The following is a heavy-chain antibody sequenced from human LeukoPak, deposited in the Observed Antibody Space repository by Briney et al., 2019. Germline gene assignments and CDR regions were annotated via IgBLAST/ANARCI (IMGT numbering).Heavy chain of an antibody. D-gene: IGHD3-10*01. J-gene: IGHJ4*02. CDR2: IWYDGSNK. Sequence: GGSLRLSCAAFGFTFSSYGMHWVRQAPGKGLEWVAVIWYDGSNKYYADSVKGRFTVSRDNSKNTLYLQMNSLRAEDTAVYYCAKEVNRLGGYYFDYWGQGTLVTVSS. CDR1: GFTFSSYG. V-gene: IGHV3-33*06. CDR3: AKEVNRLGGYYFDY.